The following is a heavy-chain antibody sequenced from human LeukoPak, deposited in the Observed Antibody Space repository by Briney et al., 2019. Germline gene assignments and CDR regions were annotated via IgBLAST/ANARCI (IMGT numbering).Heavy chain of an antibody. CDR1: GFTFDDYG. CDR2: INWNGGST. Sequence: GGSLRLSCAASGFTFDDYGMSWVRQAPGKWLEWVSGINWNGGSTGYADSVKGRFTISRDNAKNSLYLQMNSLRAEDTALYYCARASYSGYDSDYWGQGTLVTVSA. V-gene: IGHV3-20*04. D-gene: IGHD5-12*01. CDR3: ARASYSGYDSDY. J-gene: IGHJ4*02.